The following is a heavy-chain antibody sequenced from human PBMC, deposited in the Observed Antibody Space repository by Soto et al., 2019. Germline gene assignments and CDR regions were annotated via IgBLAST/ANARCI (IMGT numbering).Heavy chain of an antibody. CDR2: ISPDGNEK. CDR1: GFIYSNFW. J-gene: IGHJ4*02. CDR3: SRSLDS. V-gene: IGHV3-7*01. Sequence: LRLSCAASGFIYSNFWMDWVRQVPGKGLEWVANISPDGNEKHYVDSVKGRFTISRDNAKNSLYLQMNSLTAEDSALYYCSRSLDSWGQGTRVTVSS.